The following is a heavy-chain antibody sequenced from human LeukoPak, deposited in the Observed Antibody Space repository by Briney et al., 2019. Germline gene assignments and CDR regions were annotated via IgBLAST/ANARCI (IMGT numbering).Heavy chain of an antibody. J-gene: IGHJ4*02. CDR1: GYTFTSYY. V-gene: IGHV1-18*04. D-gene: IGHD3-22*01. CDR3: ARDDSSGYNDY. Sequence: ASVKVSCKASGYTFTSYYMHWVRQAPGQGLEWMGWISAYNGNTNYAQKLQGRVTMTTDTSTSTAYMELRSLRSDDTAVYYCARDDSSGYNDYWGQGTLVTVSS. CDR2: ISAYNGNT.